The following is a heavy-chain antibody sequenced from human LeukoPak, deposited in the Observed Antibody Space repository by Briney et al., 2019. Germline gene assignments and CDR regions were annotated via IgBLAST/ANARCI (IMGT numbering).Heavy chain of an antibody. CDR2: IYPRDGST. CDR1: GYTFTNYL. V-gene: IGHV1-46*01. J-gene: IGHJ4*02. CDR3: ARDQEGFDY. Sequence: ASVKVSCKTSGYTFTNYLIHWVRQAPGLGHEWMGMIYPRDGSTSYAQKFQGRVTVTRDTSTSTVHMELSGLRSEDTAVYYCARDQEGFDYWGQGTLVTVSS.